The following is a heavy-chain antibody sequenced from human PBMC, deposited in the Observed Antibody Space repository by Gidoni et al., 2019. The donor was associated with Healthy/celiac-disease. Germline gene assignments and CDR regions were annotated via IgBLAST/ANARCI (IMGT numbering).Heavy chain of an antibody. J-gene: IGHJ4*02. CDR1: GFTFSRYS. V-gene: IGHV3-21*01. CDR2: ISSSSSYI. CDR3: ARDTLDIVVVVAATPLDY. Sequence: EVQLVESGGGLVKPGGSLRLSCAASGFTFSRYSMNWVRQAPGKGLEWVSSISSSSSYIYYADSVKGRFTISRDNAKNSLYLQMNSLRAEDTAVYYCARDTLDIVVVVAATPLDYWGQGTLVTVSS. D-gene: IGHD2-15*01.